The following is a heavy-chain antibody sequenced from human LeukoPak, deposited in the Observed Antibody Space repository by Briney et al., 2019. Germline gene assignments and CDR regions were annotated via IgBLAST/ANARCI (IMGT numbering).Heavy chain of an antibody. Sequence: PSETLSLTCTVSGDFISSSPDYWGWIRQPPGKGLEWIASIYYSGSTSYNPSLKSRVTISVDTFKNQFSLRLTSVTAADTALYYCARHGTDDYTDYDFAAVFDYWGRGTLVAVSS. V-gene: IGHV4-39*01. CDR1: GDFISSSPDY. CDR3: ARHGTDDYTDYDFAAVFDY. D-gene: IGHD4-11*01. J-gene: IGHJ4*02. CDR2: IYYSGST.